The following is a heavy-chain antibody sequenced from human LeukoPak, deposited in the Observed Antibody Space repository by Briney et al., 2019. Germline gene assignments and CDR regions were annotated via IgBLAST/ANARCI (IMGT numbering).Heavy chain of an antibody. D-gene: IGHD6-19*01. J-gene: IGHJ4*02. CDR3: ARGYSSGWYSPRN. Sequence: GGSLRLSCAASGFTFSSYSMNWVRQAPGKGLEWVSSISSSSSYIYYADSVKGRVTISRDNAKSSLYLQMNSLRAEDTAVYYGARGYSSGWYSPRNWGQGTLVTVSS. CDR2: ISSSSSYI. V-gene: IGHV3-21*01. CDR1: GFTFSSYS.